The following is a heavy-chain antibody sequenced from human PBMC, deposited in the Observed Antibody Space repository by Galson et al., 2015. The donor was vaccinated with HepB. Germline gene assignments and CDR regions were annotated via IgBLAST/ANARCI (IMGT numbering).Heavy chain of an antibody. D-gene: IGHD1-26*01. CDR3: ARHGFRGTYYSALDM. CDR2: IDWVDQK. J-gene: IGHJ3*02. V-gene: IGHV2-70*04. Sequence: PALVKPTQTLTLTCTLSGLSLSNTGVRVSWIRQPPGKALEWLARIDWVDQKFYNASLKRRLAISKNSSENHVVLTLTNMDPVDTATYFCARHGFRGTYYSALDMWGQGTVVTVSS. CDR1: GLSLSNTGVR.